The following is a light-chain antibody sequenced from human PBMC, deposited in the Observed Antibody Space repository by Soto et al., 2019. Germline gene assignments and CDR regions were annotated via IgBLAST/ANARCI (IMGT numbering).Light chain of an antibody. CDR1: QGISNY. CDR2: ASS. V-gene: IGKV1-27*01. CDR3: QQYNSAPYT. J-gene: IGKJ2*01. Sequence: DIQMTQSPSSLSASVGDRVTITCRASQGISNYLAWYQQKPGKVPKLLIYASSTVHAGVPSRFSGSGSGTDFPLTISRLHPEDVATYYCQQYNSAPYTFGQGTKLEIK.